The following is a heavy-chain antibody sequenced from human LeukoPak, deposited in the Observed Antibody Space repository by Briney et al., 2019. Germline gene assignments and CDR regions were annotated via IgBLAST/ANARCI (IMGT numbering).Heavy chain of an antibody. CDR2: ISGSGSNT. D-gene: IGHD3-22*01. V-gene: IGHV3-23*01. CDR3: ARGEYYYDSSGFLDY. Sequence: PGGSLRLSCAASGFTFSSNAMSWVRQAPGKGLEWVSGISGSGSNTYYADSVKGRFTTSRDSSKNTLYLQMNSLTAEDTALYYCARGEYYYDSSGFLDYWGQGTLVTVSS. CDR1: GFTFSSNA. J-gene: IGHJ4*02.